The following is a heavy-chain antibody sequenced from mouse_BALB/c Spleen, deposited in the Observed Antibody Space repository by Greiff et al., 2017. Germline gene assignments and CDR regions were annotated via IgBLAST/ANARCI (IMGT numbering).Heavy chain of an antibody. CDR3: ARNIITTVVATRGYAMDY. CDR2: IWSGGST. D-gene: IGHD1-1*01. Sequence: VQLQESGPGLVQPSQSLSITCTVSGFSLTSYGVHWVRQSPGKGLEWLGVIWSGGSTDYNAAFISRLSISKDNSKSQVFFKMNSLQANDTAIYYCARNIITTVVATRGYAMDYWGQGTSVTVSS. CDR1: GFSLTSYG. J-gene: IGHJ4*01. V-gene: IGHV2-2*02.